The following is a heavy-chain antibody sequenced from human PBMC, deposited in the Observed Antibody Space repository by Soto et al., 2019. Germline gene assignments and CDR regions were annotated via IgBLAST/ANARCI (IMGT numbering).Heavy chain of an antibody. Sequence: PGGSLRLSCAASGFTFSSYDMHWVRQATGKGLEWVSAIGTAGDTYYSGSVKGRFTISRENAKNSLYLQMNSLRAGDTAVYYCARGGIVGATTDDAFDIWGQGTMVTDSS. CDR1: GFTFSSYD. D-gene: IGHD1-26*01. V-gene: IGHV3-13*01. CDR3: ARGGIVGATTDDAFDI. CDR2: IGTAGDT. J-gene: IGHJ3*02.